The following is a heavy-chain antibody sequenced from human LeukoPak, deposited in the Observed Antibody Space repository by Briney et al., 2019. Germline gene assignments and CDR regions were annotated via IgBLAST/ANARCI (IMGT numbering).Heavy chain of an antibody. D-gene: IGHD6-19*01. V-gene: IGHV4-34*01. CDR2: INHSGST. CDR3: ARFATVAGTTQNDY. CDR1: GGSISSYY. Sequence: PSETLSLTCTVSGGSISSYYWSWIRQPPGKGLEWIGEINHSGSTNYNPSLKSRVTISVDTSKNQFSLKLSSVTAADTAVYYCARFATVAGTTQNDYWGQGTLVTVSS. J-gene: IGHJ4*02.